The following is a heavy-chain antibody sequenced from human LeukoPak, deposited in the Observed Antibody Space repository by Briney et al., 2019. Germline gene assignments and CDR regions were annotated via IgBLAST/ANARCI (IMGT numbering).Heavy chain of an antibody. D-gene: IGHD4-11*01. V-gene: IGHV1-8*03. Sequence: ASVKVSCKASGYTFTSYDINWVRQATGQGLEWMGWMSPKSGNTGYAQKFQGRVTITRNTSINTAYMELSRLGSEDTAVYYCARRVDYSNYGGDFDYWGQGTLVTVSS. CDR2: MSPKSGNT. CDR3: ARRVDYSNYGGDFDY. CDR1: GYTFTSYD. J-gene: IGHJ4*02.